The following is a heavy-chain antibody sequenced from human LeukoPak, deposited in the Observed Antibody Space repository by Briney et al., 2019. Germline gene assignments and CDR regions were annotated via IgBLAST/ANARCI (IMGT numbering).Heavy chain of an antibody. Sequence: PGGSLRLSCAASGFTFKNYAMSWVRQAPGKGLLWVSSISSSDGSTYYADSVKGRFTISRDNSKNTLYLQMNSLRAEDTALYFCAKYFYGSGSYYAFDIWGQGTMVTVSS. J-gene: IGHJ3*02. CDR3: AKYFYGSGSYYAFDI. D-gene: IGHD3-10*01. CDR2: ISSSDGST. CDR1: GFTFKNYA. V-gene: IGHV3-23*01.